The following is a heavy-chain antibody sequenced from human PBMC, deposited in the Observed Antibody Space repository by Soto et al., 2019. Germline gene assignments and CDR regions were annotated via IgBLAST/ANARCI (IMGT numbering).Heavy chain of an antibody. J-gene: IGHJ6*02. CDR2: IYYSGGT. Sequence: SETLSLTCTVSGGSISSSSYYWGWMRQPPGKGLEWIGSIYYSGGTLYNPSLKSRVTIFVDTSKNKFSLKLSSVPDADTAVYYCARRSIAPPYYYYYGMDVWGQGTTVTVSS. CDR1: GGSISSSSYY. V-gene: IGHV4-39*01. D-gene: IGHD6-6*01. CDR3: ARRSIAPPYYYYYGMDV.